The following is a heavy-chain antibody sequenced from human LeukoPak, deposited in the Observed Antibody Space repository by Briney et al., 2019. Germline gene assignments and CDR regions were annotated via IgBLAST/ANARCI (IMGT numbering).Heavy chain of an antibody. J-gene: IGHJ4*02. Sequence: SQTLSLTCAISGDSVSSNSAAWNWIRQSPSRGLEWLGRTYYRSKWYSRYALSVKSRITINPDTSKNQFSLQLNSVTPDDTAVYYCARGGSYPLDYWGRGTLVTVSS. D-gene: IGHD1-26*01. CDR1: GDSVSSNSAA. V-gene: IGHV6-1*01. CDR3: ARGGSYPLDY. CDR2: TYYRSKWYS.